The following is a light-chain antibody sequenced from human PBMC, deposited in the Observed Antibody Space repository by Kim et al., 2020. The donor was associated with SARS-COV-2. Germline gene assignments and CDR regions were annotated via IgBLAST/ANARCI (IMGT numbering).Light chain of an antibody. CDR1: QSVSST. J-gene: IGKJ2*01. V-gene: IGKV3-15*01. CDR2: GAS. CDR3: QQYNDRPPMYT. Sequence: EIVMTQSLATLSVSPGERATLSCRASQSVSSTLAWYQQKPGQAPRLLIYGASTRAAGIPARFSGSESGTEFTLSISSLQSEDSAVYYCQQYNDRPPMYTFGQGTKLEI.